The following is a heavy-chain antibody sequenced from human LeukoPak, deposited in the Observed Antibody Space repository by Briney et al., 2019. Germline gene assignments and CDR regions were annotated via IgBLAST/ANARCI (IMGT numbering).Heavy chain of an antibody. J-gene: IGHJ4*02. CDR2: IYPGDSDT. D-gene: IGHD1-1*01. CDR3: ARLEYNYDFGY. Sequence: GESLKISCKGSGYSFTSYWIGWVRQMPGKGLEWMGIIYPGDSDTRYNPSFQGQVIISADKSINTAYLQWSSLKASDTAMYYCARLEYNYDFGYWGQGTLVTVSS. CDR1: GYSFTSYW. V-gene: IGHV5-51*01.